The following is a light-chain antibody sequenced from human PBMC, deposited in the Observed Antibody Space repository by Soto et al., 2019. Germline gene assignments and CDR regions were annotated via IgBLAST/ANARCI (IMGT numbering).Light chain of an antibody. CDR2: DVN. CDR3: CSYAGSDTHYV. J-gene: IGLJ1*01. V-gene: IGLV2-11*01. CDR1: SSDVGGYNS. Sequence: QSVLAQPRSVSGSPGQSVTISCTGTSSDVGGYNSVSWYQQHPDKAPKFMIYDVNKRPSGVPDRFSGSKSGNTASLTISGLQAEDEADYYCCSYAGSDTHYVFGTGTKVTVL.